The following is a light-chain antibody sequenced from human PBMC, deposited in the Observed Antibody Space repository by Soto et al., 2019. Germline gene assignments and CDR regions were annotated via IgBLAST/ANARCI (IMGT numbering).Light chain of an antibody. J-gene: IGLJ2*01. V-gene: IGLV2-14*01. Sequence: QSALTQPASVSGSPGQSITISCTGTSSDVGAHKFVSWFQQHPGKAPKLIMYEGSYRPSGVSNRFSGSKSGNTASLTILGLQSEDEADYYCSSRTTNTTVVFGGGTKLTVL. CDR3: SSRTTNTTVV. CDR2: EGS. CDR1: SSDVGAHKF.